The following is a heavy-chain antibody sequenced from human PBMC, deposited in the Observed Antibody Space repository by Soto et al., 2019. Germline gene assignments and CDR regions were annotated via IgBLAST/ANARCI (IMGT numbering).Heavy chain of an antibody. CDR2: IIPIFGTA. J-gene: IGHJ6*02. CDR1: GGTFSSYA. D-gene: IGHD2-15*01. Sequence: ASVKVSCKASGGTFSSYAISWVRQAPGQGLEWMGGIIPIFGTANYAQKFQGRVTITADESTSTAYMGLSSLRSEDTAVYYCASSRHHGGYYYYGMDVWGQGTTVTVSS. CDR3: ASSRHHGGYYYYGMDV. V-gene: IGHV1-69*13.